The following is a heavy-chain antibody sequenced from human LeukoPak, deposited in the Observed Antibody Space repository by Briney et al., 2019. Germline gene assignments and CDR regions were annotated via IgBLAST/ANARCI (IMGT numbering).Heavy chain of an antibody. CDR1: GYTFTSYG. J-gene: IGHJ4*02. CDR2: LGTYNGNT. CDR3: ARDRTSLSDPIVHDY. V-gene: IGHV1-18*01. D-gene: IGHD2/OR15-2a*01. Sequence: ASVKVSCKASGYTFTSYGLSWVRQAPGQGLEWMGWLGTYNGNTDYAQKFQGRVTMTTDTSTSTAYMELRSLRSDDTAVYYCARDRTSLSDPIVHDYWGQGTLVTVSS.